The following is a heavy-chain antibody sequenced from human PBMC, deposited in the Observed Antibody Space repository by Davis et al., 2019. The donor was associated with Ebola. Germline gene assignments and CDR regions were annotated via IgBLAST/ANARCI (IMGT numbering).Heavy chain of an antibody. V-gene: IGHV4-34*01. Sequence: SETLSLTCAVYGGSFSGYYWSWIRQPPGKGLEWIGEINHSGSTNYNPSLKSRVTISVDTSKNQFSLKLSSVTAADTAVYYCAGHFTIFGTYNWFDSWGQGTLVTVSS. J-gene: IGHJ5*01. CDR2: INHSGST. D-gene: IGHD3-3*01. CDR3: AGHFTIFGTYNWFDS. CDR1: GGSFSGYY.